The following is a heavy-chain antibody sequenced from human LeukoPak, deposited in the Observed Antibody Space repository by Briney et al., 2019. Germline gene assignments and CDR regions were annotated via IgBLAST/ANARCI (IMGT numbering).Heavy chain of an antibody. J-gene: IGHJ4*02. CDR1: GGSIRGYY. CDR2: IYYSGST. CDR3: ASYSSRREYLSH. D-gene: IGHD6-13*01. V-gene: IGHV4-59*01. Sequence: SETESLTCTVSGGSIRGYYWSWIRQPPGKGLEWIGYIYYSGSTSFISYVNRGVGISVDTSNNQFSLKLSSVTAADAAVYYCASYSSRREYLSHWGQGTLVTVSS.